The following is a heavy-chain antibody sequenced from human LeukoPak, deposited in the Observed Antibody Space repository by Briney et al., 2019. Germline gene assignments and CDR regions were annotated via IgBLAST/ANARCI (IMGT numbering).Heavy chain of an antibody. CDR1: GGSISNYY. J-gene: IGHJ1*01. CDR2: IFYSGST. CDR3: ASNYYDSSGYPNLQH. D-gene: IGHD3-22*01. Sequence: SETLSLTCTVSGGSISNYYWTWIRQPPGKGLEWIGYIFYSGSTNYNPSLKSRVTISLDTSKSQFSLKLSSVTAADTAVYYCASNYYDSSGYPNLQHWGQGTLVTVSS. V-gene: IGHV4-59*01.